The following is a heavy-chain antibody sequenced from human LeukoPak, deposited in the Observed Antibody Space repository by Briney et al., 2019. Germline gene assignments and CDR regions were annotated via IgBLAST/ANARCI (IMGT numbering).Heavy chain of an antibody. V-gene: IGHV4-30-4*08. D-gene: IGHD1-26*01. CDR1: GVPLSNGDYY. CDR2: IYYSGST. CDR3: ARLREVDYFDY. Sequence: PSETLSLTCSVSGVPLSNGDYYWNWIRQPPGKGLEWIGYIYYSGSTYYNPSLKSRVTISLDTSKNQFSLELSSVTAADTAMYYCARLREVDYFDYWGQGTLVTVSS. J-gene: IGHJ4*02.